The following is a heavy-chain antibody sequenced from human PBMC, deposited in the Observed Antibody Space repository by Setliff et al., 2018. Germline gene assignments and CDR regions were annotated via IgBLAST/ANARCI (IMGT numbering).Heavy chain of an antibody. Sequence: GGSLRLSCAASGFTFSSYAMSWVRQAPGKGLGWVGFIRSKAYGGTTEYAASVKGRFTISRDDSKNTLYLQMNSLKTEDTAVYYCTTAPLAAASTCWGQGTLVTVSS. D-gene: IGHD6-13*01. V-gene: IGHV3-49*04. CDR2: IRSKAYGGTT. J-gene: IGHJ4*02. CDR1: GFTFSSYA. CDR3: TTAPLAAASTC.